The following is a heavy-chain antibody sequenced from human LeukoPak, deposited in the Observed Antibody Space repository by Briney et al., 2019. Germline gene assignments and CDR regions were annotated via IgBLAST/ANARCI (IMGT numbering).Heavy chain of an antibody. CDR2: IYHSGST. Sequence: SETLSLTCAVSGDSITFGGYSWSWIRQPPGKGLEWIGYIYHSGSTYYNPSLKSRVTISIDGSKNQFSLKLSSVTAADTAVYYCARNGYYFDYWGQGTLVTVPS. CDR3: ARNGYYFDY. D-gene: IGHD1-1*01. CDR1: GDSITFGGYS. V-gene: IGHV4-30-2*01. J-gene: IGHJ4*02.